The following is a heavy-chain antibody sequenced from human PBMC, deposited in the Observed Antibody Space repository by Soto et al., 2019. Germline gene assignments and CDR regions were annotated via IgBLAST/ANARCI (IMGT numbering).Heavy chain of an antibody. Sequence: GGSLRLSCAASGFTFSSYAMSWVRQAPGKGLEWVSAISGSGGSTYYADSVKGRFTISRDNSRNTLYLQMNSLRAEDTAVYYCAKGDPYDSSGYYDYWGQGTLVTVSS. CDR3: AKGDPYDSSGYYDY. V-gene: IGHV3-23*01. D-gene: IGHD3-22*01. J-gene: IGHJ4*02. CDR2: ISGSGGST. CDR1: GFTFSSYA.